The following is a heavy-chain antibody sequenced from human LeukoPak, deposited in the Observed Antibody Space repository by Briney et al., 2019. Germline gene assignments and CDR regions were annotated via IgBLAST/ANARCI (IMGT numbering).Heavy chain of an antibody. J-gene: IGHJ4*02. CDR2: IKQDGSEK. Sequence: GGSLRLSCAASGFTFSSYWMSWVRQAPGKGLEWVANIKQDGSEKYYVDSVKGRFTISRDNAKNSLYLQMNSLRAEDTAVYYCAREVAWPSITMLVVGPYYFDYWGQGTLVTVSS. D-gene: IGHD3-22*01. CDR1: GFTFSSYW. CDR3: AREVAWPSITMLVVGPYYFDY. V-gene: IGHV3-7*01.